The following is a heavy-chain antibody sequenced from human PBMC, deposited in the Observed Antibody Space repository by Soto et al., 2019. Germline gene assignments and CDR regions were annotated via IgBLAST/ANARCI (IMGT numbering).Heavy chain of an antibody. CDR2: ISGGGGTT. V-gene: IGHV3-23*01. Sequence: QLLESGGDLVVPGGSLRLSCAASGFTFSSYDMSWVRQAPGKGLEWVSGISGGGGTTHYADSVKGRFTISRDNSKNTLYLQMNSLRAEDTAIYFCAQNYNVWGYFWGQGTLVTVSS. D-gene: IGHD3-16*01. CDR1: GFTFSSYD. J-gene: IGHJ4*02. CDR3: AQNYNVWGYF.